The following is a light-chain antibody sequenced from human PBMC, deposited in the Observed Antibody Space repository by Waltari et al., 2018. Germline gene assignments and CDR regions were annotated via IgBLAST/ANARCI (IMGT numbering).Light chain of an antibody. Sequence: SYPLTQPPSVSVAPGTTARITCGGDNIGSCCVPWYQQTPGQAPVLVLFYDSDRPSGIPERFSGSNSGNTATLTISSVEAGDEAKYYCHVWHPDMDPGVFGPGTEVSV. CDR2: YDS. CDR3: HVWHPDMDPGV. CDR1: NIGSCC. J-gene: IGLJ1*01. V-gene: IGLV3-21*03.